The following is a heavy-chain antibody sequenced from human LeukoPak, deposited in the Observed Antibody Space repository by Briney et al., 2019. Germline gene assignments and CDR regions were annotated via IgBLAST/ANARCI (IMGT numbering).Heavy chain of an antibody. J-gene: IGHJ3*02. D-gene: IGHD5-18*01. CDR2: IKQDGSEK. CDR1: GFTFSSYW. V-gene: IGHV3-7*04. Sequence: PGGSLRLSCAASGFTFSSYWMSWVRQAPGKGLEWVANIKQDGSEKYYVDSVKGRFTISRDNAKNSLYLQMNSLRAEDTAVYYCARTENLGQQWFNSYDAFDIWGQGTMVTVSS. CDR3: ARTENLGQQWFNSYDAFDI.